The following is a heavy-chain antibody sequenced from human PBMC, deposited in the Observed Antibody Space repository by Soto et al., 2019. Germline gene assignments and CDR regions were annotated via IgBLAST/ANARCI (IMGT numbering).Heavy chain of an antibody. V-gene: IGHV2-5*02. J-gene: IGHJ4*02. Sequence: QITLKESGPTLVKPTQTLTLTCTFSGFSLSTSGVGVGWIRQPPGKALEWLALIYWDDDKRYSPSLKRRLTINEDTSKNQVVLTMTNMDPVDTATYYCAHRGYTFGIDYWGQGTLVTVSS. D-gene: IGHD5-12*01. CDR2: IYWDDDK. CDR3: AHRGYTFGIDY. CDR1: GFSLSTSGVG.